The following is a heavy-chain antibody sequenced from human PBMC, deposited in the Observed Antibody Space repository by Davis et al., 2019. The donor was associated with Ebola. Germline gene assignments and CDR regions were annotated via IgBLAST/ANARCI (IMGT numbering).Heavy chain of an antibody. CDR1: GFTFSGSA. J-gene: IGHJ3*02. Sequence: GESLKISCAASGFTFSGSAMHWVRQASGKGLEWVGRIRSKANSYATAYAASVKGRFTISSDNSKNTLYLQMNSLRAEDTAVYYCAKSRSYDAFDIWGQGTMVTVSS. V-gene: IGHV3-73*01. D-gene: IGHD1-26*01. CDR3: AKSRSYDAFDI. CDR2: IRSKANSYAT.